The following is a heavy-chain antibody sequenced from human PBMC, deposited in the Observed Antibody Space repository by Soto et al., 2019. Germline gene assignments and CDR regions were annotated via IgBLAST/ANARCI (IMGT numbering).Heavy chain of an antibody. J-gene: IGHJ4*02. CDR1: GFTFSDYY. CDR3: ARDGGTLVRGVAFDY. D-gene: IGHD3-10*01. CDR2: ISSSGSNI. V-gene: IGHV3-11*01. Sequence: QVQLVESGGGLVKPGGSLRLSCVASGFTFSDYYMSWIRQAPGKGLEWVSHISSSGSNIYYADSVKGRFTVSRDNAXXSLYLQMNSLRAEDTAVYYCARDGGTLVRGVAFDYWGQGTLVTVSS.